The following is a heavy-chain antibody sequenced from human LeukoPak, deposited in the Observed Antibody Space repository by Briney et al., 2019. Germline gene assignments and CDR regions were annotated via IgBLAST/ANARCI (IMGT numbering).Heavy chain of an antibody. CDR3: AKGRWDQLLSEIDY. Sequence: GGSLRLSCAASGFMFSSYAMSWVRQAPGKGREWASGISGSGGSTDYADSVKGRFTIPRDNSKNTLYLQMNSLRAEDTAVYYCAKGRWDQLLSEIDYWGQGTLVTVSS. V-gene: IGHV3-23*01. J-gene: IGHJ4*02. CDR1: GFMFSSYA. D-gene: IGHD2-2*01. CDR2: ISGSGGST.